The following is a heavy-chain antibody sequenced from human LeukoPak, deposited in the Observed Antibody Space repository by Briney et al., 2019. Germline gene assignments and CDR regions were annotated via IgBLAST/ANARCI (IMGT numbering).Heavy chain of an antibody. J-gene: IGHJ4*02. V-gene: IGHV3-11*06. CDR3: AREKGIAARLDY. D-gene: IGHD6-6*01. Sequence: GGSLRLSCAASGFTFSDYYMSWIRQAPGKGLEWVSYISSSSSYTNYADSVKGRFTISRDNSKSTLYLQMNSLRAEDTAVYYCAREKGIAARLDYWGQGTLVTVSS. CDR1: GFTFSDYY. CDR2: ISSSSSYT.